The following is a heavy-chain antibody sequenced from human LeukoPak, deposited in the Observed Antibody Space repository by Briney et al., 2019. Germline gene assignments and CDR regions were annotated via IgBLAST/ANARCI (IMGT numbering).Heavy chain of an antibody. CDR2: IYHSGST. V-gene: IGHV4-39*07. CDR3: ARGHYDILTGYYPFFDY. Sequence: SQTLSLTCTVSGGSISSGGYYWGWIRQPPGKGLEWIGSIYHSGSTYYNPSLKSRVTISVDTSKNQFSLKLSSVTAADTAMYYCARGHYDILTGYYPFFDYWGLGTLVTVSS. J-gene: IGHJ4*02. CDR1: GGSISSGGYY. D-gene: IGHD3-9*01.